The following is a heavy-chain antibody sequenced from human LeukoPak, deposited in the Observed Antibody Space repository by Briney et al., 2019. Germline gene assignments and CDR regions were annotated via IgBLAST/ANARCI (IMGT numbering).Heavy chain of an antibody. V-gene: IGHV1-2*02. J-gene: IGHJ3*02. D-gene: IGHD3-22*01. Sequence: ASVKVSCKASGYTFTGYYMHWVRQAPGQGLEWMGWINPNSGGTNYAQKFQGRVTMTRDTSISTAYMELSRLRSDDTAVYYCASLKNYYDSSGYLVTDAFDMWGQGTMVIVSS. CDR3: ASLKNYYDSSGYLVTDAFDM. CDR2: INPNSGGT. CDR1: GYTFTGYY.